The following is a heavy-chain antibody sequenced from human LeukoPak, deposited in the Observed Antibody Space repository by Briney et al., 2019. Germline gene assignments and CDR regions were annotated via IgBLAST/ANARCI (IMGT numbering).Heavy chain of an antibody. V-gene: IGHV3-11*01. CDR1: GFTFSDYY. CDR3: ARDLRHNLQFLDQYYFEY. D-gene: IGHD3-3*01. Sequence: GGSLRLSCAASGFTFSDYYMSWIRQAPGKGLEWISYISNSGDTTSYADSVKGRFTISRDNTGNSLYLQMNSLKAEDTAMYYCARDLRHNLQFLDQYYFEYWGQGALVTVSS. CDR2: ISNSGDTT. J-gene: IGHJ4*02.